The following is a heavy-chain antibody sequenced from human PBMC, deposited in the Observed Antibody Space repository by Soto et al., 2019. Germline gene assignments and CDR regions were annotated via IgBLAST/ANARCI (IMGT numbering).Heavy chain of an antibody. Sequence: PSETLSLTCTVSGGSISSYYWSWIRQPPGKGLEWIGYIYYSGSTNYNPSLKSRVTISVDTSKNQFSLKLSSVTAADTAVYYCARVGYYGSGPTSWWFDPWGQGTLVTVSS. D-gene: IGHD3-10*01. J-gene: IGHJ5*02. CDR1: GGSISSYY. V-gene: IGHV4-59*01. CDR3: ARVGYYGSGPTSWWFDP. CDR2: IYYSGST.